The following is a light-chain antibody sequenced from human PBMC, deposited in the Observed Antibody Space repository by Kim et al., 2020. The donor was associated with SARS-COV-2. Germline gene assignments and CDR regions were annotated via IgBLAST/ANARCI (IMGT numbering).Light chain of an antibody. CDR3: LQHSTYPIT. CDR2: GAS. Sequence: SAVGDRVTITCRASQDIRNDLGWYQQNPGRAPKRLIYGASSLQSGVPSRFSGSGSGTEFILTISSVQPEYFATYFCLQHSTYPITSGQGTRLEIK. J-gene: IGKJ5*01. V-gene: IGKV1-17*01. CDR1: QDIRND.